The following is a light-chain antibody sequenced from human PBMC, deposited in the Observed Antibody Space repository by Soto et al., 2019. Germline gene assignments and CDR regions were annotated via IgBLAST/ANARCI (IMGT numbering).Light chain of an antibody. V-gene: IGKV3-20*01. CDR1: QSVSSTY. CDR2: DAS. J-gene: IGKJ4*01. CDR3: QQYGSSPLT. Sequence: VLTQSPGTLSLSPGERATLSCRASQSVSSTYLAWYQQKPGQAPSLIIYDASSRATGIPDGFSGSGSGTDFTLTISRLEPEDFAVFYCQQYGSSPLTFGGGTKVDIK.